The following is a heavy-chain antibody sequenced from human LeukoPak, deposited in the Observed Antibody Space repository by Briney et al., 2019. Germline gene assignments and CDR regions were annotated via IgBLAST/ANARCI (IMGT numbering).Heavy chain of an antibody. CDR2: IIPIFGTA. CDR3: ARDSSYGDYFWFDP. Sequence: SVKVSCKASGGTFSSYAISWVRQAPGQGLEWMGGIIPIFGTANYAQKYQGRVTITADESTSTAYMELSSLRSEDTAVYYCARDSSYGDYFWFDPWGQGTLVTVSS. CDR1: GGTFSSYA. V-gene: IGHV1-69*13. J-gene: IGHJ5*02. D-gene: IGHD4-17*01.